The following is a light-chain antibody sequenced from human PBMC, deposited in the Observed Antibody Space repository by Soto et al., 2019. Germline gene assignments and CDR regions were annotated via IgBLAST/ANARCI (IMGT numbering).Light chain of an antibody. J-gene: IGLJ2*01. Sequence: NFMLTQPHCVSESPGKTVTISCTRSSGSIASNYVQWFQQRPGSSPTTVIYDDNQRPSGVPDRFSGSIDSSSNSASLTISGLKTEDEADYYCQSYDSSNHVVFGGGTKLTVL. CDR1: SGSIASNY. CDR2: DDN. V-gene: IGLV6-57*01. CDR3: QSYDSSNHVV.